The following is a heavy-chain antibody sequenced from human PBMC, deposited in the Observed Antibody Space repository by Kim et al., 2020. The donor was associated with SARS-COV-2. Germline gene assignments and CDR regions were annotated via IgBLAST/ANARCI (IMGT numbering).Heavy chain of an antibody. Sequence: LKSRVTISVDTSKNQFSLKLSSVTAADTAVYYCARDRRYYYDSSGSPFDYWGQGTLVTVSS. V-gene: IGHV4-39*07. D-gene: IGHD3-22*01. CDR3: ARDRRYYYDSSGSPFDY. J-gene: IGHJ4*02.